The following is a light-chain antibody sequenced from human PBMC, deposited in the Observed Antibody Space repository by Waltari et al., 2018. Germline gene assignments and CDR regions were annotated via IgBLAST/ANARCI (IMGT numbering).Light chain of an antibody. V-gene: IGKV1-5*03. CDR3: QQYSAYPET. J-gene: IGKJ1*01. Sequence: DIQMTQSPSTLSASIGDRVTITCRASQSISSWLAWYKQKPGKAPKLLIYKASSLESGVPSRFSGSGSETEFTLTISSLQPDDSATYYCQQYSAYPETFGQGTKVEIK. CDR2: KAS. CDR1: QSISSW.